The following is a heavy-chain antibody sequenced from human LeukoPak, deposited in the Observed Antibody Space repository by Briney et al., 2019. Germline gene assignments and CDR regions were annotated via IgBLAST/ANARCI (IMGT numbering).Heavy chain of an antibody. Sequence: SGGSLRLSCAASGFTFSSYAMHWVRQAPGKGLEWVAVISYDGSNKYYADSVKGRFTISRDNSKNTLYLQMNSLRAEDTAVYYCAKVQTYYYDRNAFDIWGQGTMVTVSS. CDR2: ISYDGSNK. J-gene: IGHJ3*02. CDR3: AKVQTYYYDRNAFDI. V-gene: IGHV3-30-3*01. D-gene: IGHD3-22*01. CDR1: GFTFSSYA.